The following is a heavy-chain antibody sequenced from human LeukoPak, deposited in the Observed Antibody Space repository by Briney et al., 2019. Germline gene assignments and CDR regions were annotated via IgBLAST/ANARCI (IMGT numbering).Heavy chain of an antibody. Sequence: SETLSLTCAVYGGSFSGYYWSWIRQPPGKGLEWIGEINHSGSTNYSPSLKSRVTISVDTSKNQFSLKLSSVTAADTAVYYCARGGYYQHTWFDPWGQGTLVTVSS. J-gene: IGHJ5*02. V-gene: IGHV4-34*01. D-gene: IGHD3-22*01. CDR3: ARGGYYQHTWFDP. CDR2: INHSGST. CDR1: GGSFSGYY.